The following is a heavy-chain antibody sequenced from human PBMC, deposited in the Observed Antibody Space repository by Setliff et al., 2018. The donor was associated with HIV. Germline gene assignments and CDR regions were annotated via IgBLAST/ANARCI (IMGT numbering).Heavy chain of an antibody. CDR3: ARVRILDYYDSSGSDAFDI. V-gene: IGHV1-2*04. D-gene: IGHD3-22*01. CDR2: INPNSGGT. Sequence: ASVKVSCKASGYTFTGYYMHWVRQAPGQGLEWMGWINPNSGGTNYAQKFQGWVTMTRDTSISTAYMELSSLRSEDTAVYYCARVRILDYYDSSGSDAFDIWGQGTMVTVSS. J-gene: IGHJ3*02. CDR1: GYTFTGYY.